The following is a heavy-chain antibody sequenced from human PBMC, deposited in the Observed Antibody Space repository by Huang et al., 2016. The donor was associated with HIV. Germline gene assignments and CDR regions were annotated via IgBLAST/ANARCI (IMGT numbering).Heavy chain of an antibody. CDR2: VIPSFNTT. CDR3: ARPSDAAMIRDYYYPMDV. CDR1: GGPFSTFG. Sequence: QVQLVQSEAEVKKPGSSVKVSCKASGGPFSTFGLSWVRQAAGRGLEWRAWVIPSFNTTYSAQKFQGRVTLTADESTNTASMELNSLTFEDTAVYYCARPSDAAMIRDYYYPMDVWGQGTTVTVS. D-gene: IGHD5-18*01. J-gene: IGHJ6*02. V-gene: IGHV1-69*01.